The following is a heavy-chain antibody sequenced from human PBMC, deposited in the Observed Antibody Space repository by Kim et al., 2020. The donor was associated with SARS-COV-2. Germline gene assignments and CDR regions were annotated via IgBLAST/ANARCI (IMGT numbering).Heavy chain of an antibody. CDR3: ARDGMVTAFHY. D-gene: IGHD2-21*02. V-gene: IGHV4-59*01. Sequence: NNHHPSLKSRVTISVDTSKNQFSLKLSSVTAADTAVYYCARDGMVTAFHYWGQGTLVTVSS. CDR2: N. J-gene: IGHJ4*02.